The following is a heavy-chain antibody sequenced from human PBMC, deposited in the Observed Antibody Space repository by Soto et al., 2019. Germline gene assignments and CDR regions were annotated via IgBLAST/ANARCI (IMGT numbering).Heavy chain of an antibody. CDR1: GFTFSSYG. D-gene: IGHD3-10*01. Sequence: QVQLVESGGGVVQPGRSLRLSCAASGFTFSSYGMHWVRQAPGKGLEWVAVISYDGSKKYYADSVKGRFTTSRDNSKNTQYLKMNSLRAEDTAVYYCAKMDGDYYFYGMDVWGQGTTVTVSS. CDR3: AKMDGDYYFYGMDV. J-gene: IGHJ6*02. V-gene: IGHV3-30*18. CDR2: ISYDGSKK.